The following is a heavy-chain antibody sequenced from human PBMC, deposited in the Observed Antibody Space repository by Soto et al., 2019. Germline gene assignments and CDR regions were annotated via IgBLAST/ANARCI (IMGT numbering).Heavy chain of an antibody. V-gene: IGHV3-73*01. CDR2: IRSKANSYAT. D-gene: IGHD5-12*01. J-gene: IGHJ4*02. CDR1: GFTFSGSA. Sequence: GGSLRLSCAASGFTFSGSAMHWVRQASGKGLEWVGRIRSKANSYATAYAASGKGRFTISRDDSKNTAYLQMNSLKTEDTAVYYCTRLDIVAPNWGQGTLVTVSS. CDR3: TRLDIVAPN.